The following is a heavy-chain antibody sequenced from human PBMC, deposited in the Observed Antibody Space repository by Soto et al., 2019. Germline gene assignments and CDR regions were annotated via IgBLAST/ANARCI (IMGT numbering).Heavy chain of an antibody. CDR3: ARQAVAGINVSYYYYGMDV. CDR1: GYSFTSYW. Sequence: PGESLKISCQGSGYSFTSYWISWVRQMPGKGLEWMGRIDPSDSYTNYSPSFQGHVTISADKSISTAYLQWSSLKASDTAMYYCARQAVAGINVSYYYYGMDVWGQGTTVTVSS. CDR2: IDPSDSYT. J-gene: IGHJ6*02. D-gene: IGHD6-19*01. V-gene: IGHV5-10-1*01.